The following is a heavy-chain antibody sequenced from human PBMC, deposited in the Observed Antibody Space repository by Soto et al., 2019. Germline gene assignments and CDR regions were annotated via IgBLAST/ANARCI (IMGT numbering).Heavy chain of an antibody. V-gene: IGHV3-21*06. CDR1: GFTFTRYS. J-gene: IGHJ4*02. CDR3: ARESEDLTSNFDY. Sequence: GSLRLSCSASGFTFTRYSMNWVRQAPGKGLEWVSSISSTTNYIYYGDSMKGRFTISRDNAKNSLYLEMNSLRAEDTAVYYCARESEDLTSNFDYWGQGTLVTVYS. D-gene: IGHD7-27*01. CDR2: ISSTTNYI.